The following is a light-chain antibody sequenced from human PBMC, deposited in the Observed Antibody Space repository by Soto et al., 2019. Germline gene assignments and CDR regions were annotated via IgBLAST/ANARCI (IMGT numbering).Light chain of an antibody. CDR2: DTD. Sequence: QTVVTQEPSLTVSPGGTVTLTCGSSTGAVTSGHYHYWFQQKPGQAPTTLIYDTDTKHSWTPARFSGSLLGGKAALTLSGAQPEDEAEYYCLLSYGGARLVFGGGTKLTVL. CDR1: TGAVTSGHY. J-gene: IGLJ2*01. V-gene: IGLV7-46*01. CDR3: LLSYGGARLV.